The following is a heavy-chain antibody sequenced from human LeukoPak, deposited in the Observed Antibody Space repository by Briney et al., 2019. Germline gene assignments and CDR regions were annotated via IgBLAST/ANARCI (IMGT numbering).Heavy chain of an antibody. Sequence: GGSLRLSCAASGFTFSSYAMHWVRQAPGKGLEWVAVISYDGSNKYYADSVKGRFTTSRDNSKNTLYLQMNSLRAEDTAVYYCAREGAFEAPGEFDYWGQGTLVTVSS. D-gene: IGHD3-10*01. CDR3: AREGAFEAPGEFDY. V-gene: IGHV3-30*04. CDR2: ISYDGSNK. J-gene: IGHJ4*02. CDR1: GFTFSSYA.